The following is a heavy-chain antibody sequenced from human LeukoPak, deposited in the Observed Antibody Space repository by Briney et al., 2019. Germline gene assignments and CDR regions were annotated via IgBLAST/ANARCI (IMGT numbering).Heavy chain of an antibody. J-gene: IGHJ6*03. V-gene: IGHV3-7*01. Sequence: GGSLRLSCAASGFTFSRYWMSWVRQAPGKGLEWVANVKQDESEKYSVDSVKGRFTISRDNAKNSLYLQMNSLRAEDTAVYYCVREDFDYYYYMHVWGKGTTVTLSS. CDR3: VREDFDYYYYMHV. CDR1: GFTFSRYW. CDR2: VKQDESEK. D-gene: IGHD3-3*01.